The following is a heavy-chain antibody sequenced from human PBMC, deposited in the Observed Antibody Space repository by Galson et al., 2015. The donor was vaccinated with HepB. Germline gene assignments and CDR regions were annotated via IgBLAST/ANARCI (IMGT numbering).Heavy chain of an antibody. CDR2: IRSYRCGGAT. CDR1: GFIFSDAW. J-gene: IGHJ4*02. V-gene: IGHV3-15*05. D-gene: IGHD2-2*01. Sequence: SMRLSCAASGFIFSDAWMSWVRQAPGKGLEWLGRIRSYRCGGATNSHAPVRGRFTISRDDSRKMWFLQMYSLKTEDTAVYYCAWIVEPAATCVHWGQGALVTFSS. CDR3: AWIVEPAATCVH.